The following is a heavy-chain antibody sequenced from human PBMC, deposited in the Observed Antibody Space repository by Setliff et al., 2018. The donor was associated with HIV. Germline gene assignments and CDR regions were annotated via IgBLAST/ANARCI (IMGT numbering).Heavy chain of an antibody. J-gene: IGHJ5*02. V-gene: IGHV1-69*05. Sequence: SVKVSCKTSGGTFSSYGISWVRQAPGQGLEWMGGIIPMFGTGFYAQKFQGRVTITTDESTSTAYMELSSLSSEDTAVYYCALPYCSGGNCWSSASLPPAGWFDPWGQGTLVTVSS. CDR1: GGTFSSYG. D-gene: IGHD2-15*01. CDR2: IIPMFGTG. CDR3: ALPYCSGGNCWSSASLPPAGWFDP.